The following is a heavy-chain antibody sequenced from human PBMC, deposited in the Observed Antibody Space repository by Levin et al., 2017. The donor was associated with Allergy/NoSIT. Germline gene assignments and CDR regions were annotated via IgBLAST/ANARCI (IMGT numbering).Heavy chain of an antibody. V-gene: IGHV3-7*01. Sequence: LSLTCAASGFTFSTYWMSWVRQAPGKGLEWVANIKLDGSEKYYVDSVKGRFTISRDNAKNSLYLQMNSLSAEDTAVYYCAREGIYCSGDRCYPPFDFGYRGQGTLVTVSS. J-gene: IGHJ4*02. D-gene: IGHD2-15*01. CDR1: GFTFSTYW. CDR2: IKLDGSEK. CDR3: AREGIYCSGDRCYPPFDFGY.